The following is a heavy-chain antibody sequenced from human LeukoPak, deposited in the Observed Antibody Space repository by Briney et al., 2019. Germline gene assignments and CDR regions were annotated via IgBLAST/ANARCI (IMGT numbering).Heavy chain of an antibody. V-gene: IGHV3-23*01. Sequence: PGGSLRLSCAASGFTFSSYAMSWVRQAPGKGLEWVSGISGSGGSTYYADSVKGRFTISRDNSKNTLYLQMNSLRAEDTAVYYCAKGPRGHYYDSSGAYYYYYYMDVWGKGTTVTISS. CDR1: GFTFSSYA. J-gene: IGHJ6*03. CDR2: ISGSGGST. CDR3: AKGPRGHYYDSSGAYYYYYYMDV. D-gene: IGHD3-22*01.